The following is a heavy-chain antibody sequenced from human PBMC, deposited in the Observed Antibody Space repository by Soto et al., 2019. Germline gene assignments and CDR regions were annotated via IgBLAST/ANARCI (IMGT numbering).Heavy chain of an antibody. Sequence: EVQLLESGGGLVQPGGSLRLSCAASGFTFSNYAMIRVRQAPGKGLEWVSGISGSGGSTYYADSVKGRFTISRDNSQIPLDLQVNSLRAEDTGVYYCSKGPLAYGSGPEYWGQGNLVTVSS. CDR3: SKGPLAYGSGPEY. J-gene: IGHJ4*02. CDR2: ISGSGGST. D-gene: IGHD3-10*01. V-gene: IGHV3-23*01. CDR1: GFTFSNYA.